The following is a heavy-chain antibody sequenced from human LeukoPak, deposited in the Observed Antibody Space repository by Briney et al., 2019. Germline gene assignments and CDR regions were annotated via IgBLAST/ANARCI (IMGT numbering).Heavy chain of an antibody. J-gene: IGHJ5*02. CDR2: IRYDGSNK. D-gene: IGHD4-11*01. V-gene: IGHV3-30*02. Sequence: PGGSLRLSCAASGFTFSSYGMHWVRQAPGKGLEWVAFIRYDGSNKYYADSVKGRFTISRDNSKNTLYLQMNSLRAEDTAVYYCARDRNYWFDPWGQGTLVTVSS. CDR1: GFTFSSYG. CDR3: ARDRNYWFDP.